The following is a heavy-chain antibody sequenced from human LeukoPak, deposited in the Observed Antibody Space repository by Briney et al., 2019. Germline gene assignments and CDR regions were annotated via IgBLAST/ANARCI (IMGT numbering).Heavy chain of an antibody. V-gene: IGHV5-51*01. CDR1: GYSFTSYW. Sequence: GESLKISCKGSGYSFTSYWIGWVRQMPGKGLERRGIIYPGDSDTRYSPSFQGQVTISADKSISTAYLQWSSLKASDTAMYYCATRTVARSNDAFDIWGQGTMVTVSS. J-gene: IGHJ3*02. D-gene: IGHD2-15*01. CDR3: ATRTVARSNDAFDI. CDR2: IYPGDSDT.